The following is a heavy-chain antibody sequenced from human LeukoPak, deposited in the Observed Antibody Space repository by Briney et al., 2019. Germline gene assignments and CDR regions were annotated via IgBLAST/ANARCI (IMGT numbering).Heavy chain of an antibody. Sequence: KHGESLKISCKGSGYIFTTYWIGWVRQMPGRGLEWMGIIYPGDSNTRYSPSFQGQVTISADKSISTAFLQWSSLKASDTAMYYCARRGYDSNTCPDYWGQGTLVTVSS. CDR1: GYIFTTYW. D-gene: IGHD3-22*01. J-gene: IGHJ4*02. V-gene: IGHV5-51*01. CDR3: ARRGYDSNTCPDY. CDR2: IYPGDSNT.